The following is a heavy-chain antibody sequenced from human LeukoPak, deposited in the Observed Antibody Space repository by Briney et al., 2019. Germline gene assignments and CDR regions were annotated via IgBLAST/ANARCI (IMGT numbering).Heavy chain of an antibody. Sequence: ASVKVSCKASGYTFTGYYMHWVRQAPGQGLEWMGWISAYNGNTNYAQKLQGRVTMTTDTSTSTAYMELRSLRSDDTAVYYCAREGLGVVSFDPWGQGTLVTVSS. J-gene: IGHJ5*02. CDR3: AREGLGVVSFDP. V-gene: IGHV1-18*04. CDR1: GYTFTGYY. CDR2: ISAYNGNT. D-gene: IGHD2-2*01.